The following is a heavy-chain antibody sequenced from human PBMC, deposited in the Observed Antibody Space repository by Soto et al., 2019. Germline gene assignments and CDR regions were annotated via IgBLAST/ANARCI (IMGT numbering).Heavy chain of an antibody. D-gene: IGHD1-26*01. CDR2: ISGSGGST. J-gene: IGHJ4*02. Sequence: EVQLLESGGGLVQPGGSLRLSCAASGFTFSSYAMSWVRQAPGKGLEWVSAISGSGGSTYYADSVKGRFTISRDNSKNTLYLQMNSPRAEDTAVYYCAKDGGAYSGSYWGYWGQGTLVTVSS. V-gene: IGHV3-23*01. CDR3: AKDGGAYSGSYWGY. CDR1: GFTFSSYA.